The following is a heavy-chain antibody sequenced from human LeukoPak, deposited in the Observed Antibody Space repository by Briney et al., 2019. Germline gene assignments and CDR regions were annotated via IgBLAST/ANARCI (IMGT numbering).Heavy chain of an antibody. CDR2: IYYSGST. V-gene: IGHV4-59*01. Sequence: PSETLSLTCTVSGGSISSYYWSWIRQAPGKGLEWIGYIYYSGSTNYNPSLKSRVTISVDTSKNQFSLKLSSVTAADTAVYYCATATRYSNYDYYYYYMDVWGKGTTVTVSS. CDR1: GGSISSYY. J-gene: IGHJ6*03. D-gene: IGHD4-11*01. CDR3: ATATRYSNYDYYYYYMDV.